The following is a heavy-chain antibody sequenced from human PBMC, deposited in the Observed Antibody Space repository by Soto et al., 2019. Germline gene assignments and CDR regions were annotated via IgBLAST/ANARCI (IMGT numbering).Heavy chain of an antibody. J-gene: IGHJ4*02. V-gene: IGHV4-31*03. CDR1: GGSISSGGYY. CDR3: AREYGGNSAVDY. CDR2: IYYSGST. D-gene: IGHD2-21*02. Sequence: SETLSLTCTVSGGSISSGGYYWSWIPQHPGKGLEWIGYIYYSGSTYYNPSLKSRVTISVDTSKNQFSLKLSSVTAADTAVYYCAREYGGNSAVDYWGQGTLVTVSS.